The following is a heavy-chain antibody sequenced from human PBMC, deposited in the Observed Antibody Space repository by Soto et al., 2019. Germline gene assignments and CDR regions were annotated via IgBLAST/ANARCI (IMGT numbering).Heavy chain of an antibody. D-gene: IGHD6-6*01. CDR2: LIPIFGAA. CDR3: ARGRSSPNFDP. Sequence: QVQLVQSGAEVRTPGSSVKVSCKISGGTFTNYVISWLRQAPGQGLEWMGGLIPIFGAANLAQKFQGRVTITADESTSTVNMELSSLTSEDTAVDYCARGRSSPNFDPWGQGTLVTVSS. V-gene: IGHV1-69*01. J-gene: IGHJ5*02. CDR1: GGTFTNYV.